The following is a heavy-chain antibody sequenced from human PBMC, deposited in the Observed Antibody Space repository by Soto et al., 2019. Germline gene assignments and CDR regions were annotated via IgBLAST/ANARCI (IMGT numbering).Heavy chain of an antibody. CDR1: GYTFTSYD. CDR2: MNPNSGNT. D-gene: IGHD2-15*01. Sequence: QVQLVQSGAEVKKPGASVKVSCKASGYTFTSYDINWVRQATGQGLEWMGWMNPNSGNTGYAQKFQGRVTMTRDTSLSTAYMERSSLGSEDTAVYYCARTPSGVVGAPRINWFDPWGQGTLVTVSS. V-gene: IGHV1-8*01. CDR3: ARTPSGVVGAPRINWFDP. J-gene: IGHJ5*02.